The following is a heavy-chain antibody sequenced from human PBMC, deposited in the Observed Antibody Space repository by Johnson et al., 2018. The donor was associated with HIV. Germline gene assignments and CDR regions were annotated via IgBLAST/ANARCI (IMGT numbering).Heavy chain of an antibody. Sequence: QEQLVESGGGVVQPGRSLRLSCASSGFTFSSYAMHWVRQAPGKGLEWVAVISYAGSNTYYADSVKGRFTISRDNAKNTLYLQMNSLRAEDTAVYYCAKAYCPGCDGFDIWGQGTVVTVSS. CDR2: ISYAGSNT. CDR1: GFTFSSYA. J-gene: IGHJ3*02. V-gene: IGHV3-30*04. CDR3: AKAYCPGCDGFDI. D-gene: IGHD2-21*01.